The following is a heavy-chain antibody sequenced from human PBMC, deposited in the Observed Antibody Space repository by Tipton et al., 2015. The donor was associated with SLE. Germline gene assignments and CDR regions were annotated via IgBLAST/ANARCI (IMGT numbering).Heavy chain of an antibody. CDR2: IYHSGST. CDR3: ARHTAAAGTGDYFDY. Sequence: TLSLTCAVSGYSISSGYYWGWIRQPPGKGLEWIGSIYHSGSTYYNPSLKSRVTISVDTSKNQFSLKLSSVAAADTAVYYCARHTAAAGTGDYFDYWGQGTLVTVSS. D-gene: IGHD6-13*01. CDR1: GYSISSGYY. J-gene: IGHJ4*02. V-gene: IGHV4-38-2*01.